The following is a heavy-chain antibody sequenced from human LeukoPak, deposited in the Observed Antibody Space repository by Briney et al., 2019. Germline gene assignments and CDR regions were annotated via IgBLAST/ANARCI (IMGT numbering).Heavy chain of an antibody. V-gene: IGHV1-46*01. D-gene: IGHD3-3*01. CDR1: GYTFTNYY. CDR2: INPSGGST. CDR3: AGGGRTIFGVVSDY. J-gene: IGHJ4*02. Sequence: ASVKVSCKASGYTFTNYYMHWVRQAPGQGLEWMGMINPSGGSTSYAQQLQGRVTMTRDTSTSTVYMELSSLRYDDTAVYYCAGGGRTIFGVVSDYWGQGTLVTVSS.